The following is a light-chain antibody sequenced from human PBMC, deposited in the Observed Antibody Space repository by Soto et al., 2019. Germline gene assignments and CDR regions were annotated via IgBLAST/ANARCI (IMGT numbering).Light chain of an antibody. V-gene: IGLV2-14*01. CDR2: EVD. Sequence: QSLLTQPASVSGSPGQSVTISCTGTCTDVVGYNRVSWYQHHAGKGPKMLIFEVDNRPSGISDRFSGSKSGDTASLTISDLQAEDEADYYCVSYIESSLTHWVFGGGTKVTVL. J-gene: IGLJ3*02. CDR3: VSYIESSLTHWV. CDR1: CTDVVGYNR.